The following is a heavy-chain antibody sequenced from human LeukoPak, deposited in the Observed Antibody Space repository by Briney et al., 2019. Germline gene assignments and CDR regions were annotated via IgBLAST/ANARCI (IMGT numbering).Heavy chain of an antibody. CDR1: GGTFSSYA. Sequence: ASVKVSCKASGGTFSSYAISWVRQAPGQGLEWMGGIIPIFGTANYAQKFQGRVTITADESTSTAYMELSSLRSEDTAVCYCARVSWVQKAYMYYYYGMDVWGQGTTVTVSS. J-gene: IGHJ6*02. D-gene: IGHD2-21*01. CDR2: IIPIFGTA. V-gene: IGHV1-69*13. CDR3: ARVSWVQKAYMYYYYGMDV.